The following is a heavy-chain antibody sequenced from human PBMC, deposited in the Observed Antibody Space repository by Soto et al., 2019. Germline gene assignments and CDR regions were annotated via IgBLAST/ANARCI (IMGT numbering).Heavy chain of an antibody. CDR1: GFTFSSYG. V-gene: IGHV3-30*03. Sequence: PGGSLRLSCAASGFTFSSYGMHWVRQAPGKGLEWEAVISYDGSNKYYAESVKGRFTISRDNSKNTLYLQKNSLRDEDTVVFYXXXXSKGIXAGLVYFXXXXQXXXVXVSS. J-gene: IGHJ4*02. CDR2: ISYDGSNK. D-gene: IGHD6-13*01. CDR3: XXXSKGIXAGLVYFXX.